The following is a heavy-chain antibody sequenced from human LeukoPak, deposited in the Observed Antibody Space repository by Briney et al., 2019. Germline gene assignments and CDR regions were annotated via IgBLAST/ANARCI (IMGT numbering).Heavy chain of an antibody. CDR2: IHESGST. CDR3: ARHEGFSQKD. J-gene: IGHJ4*02. Sequence: SGTLSPTCAVSGVSMSSDNWWSWVRQPPGKGLEWIGEIHESGSTNYNPSLKSRVTISVDKSKDQFSLKLSSVTAADTAVYYCARHEGFSQKDWGQGTQVTVS. V-gene: IGHV4-4*02. CDR1: GVSMSSDNW.